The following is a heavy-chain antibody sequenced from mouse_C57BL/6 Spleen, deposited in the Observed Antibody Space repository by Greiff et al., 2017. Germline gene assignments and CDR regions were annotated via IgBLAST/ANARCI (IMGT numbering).Heavy chain of an antibody. D-gene: IGHD2-2*01. J-gene: IGHJ4*01. CDR3: VREGGLRRGRTLYWAMDY. CDR1: GFTFNTYA. Sequence: EVMLVESGGGLVQPKGSLKLSCAASGFTFNTYAMHWVRQAPGKGLEWVARIRSKSSNYATYYADSVKDRFTISRDASQSMLYLQMNNLKTEDTAMYYCVREGGLRRGRTLYWAMDYGGQGTSVTVSS. CDR2: IRSKSSNYAT. V-gene: IGHV10-3*01.